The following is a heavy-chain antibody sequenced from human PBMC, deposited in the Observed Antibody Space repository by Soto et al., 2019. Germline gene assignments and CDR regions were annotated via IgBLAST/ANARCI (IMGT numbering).Heavy chain of an antibody. Sequence: ASVKVSCKASGYTFTSYDINWVRQATGQGLEWMGWMNPNSGNTGYAQRFQGRVTMTRNTSISTAYMELSSLRSEDTAVYYCARDGFTSQLVRDYYYYGMDVWGQGTTVTVSS. V-gene: IGHV1-8*01. CDR2: MNPNSGNT. D-gene: IGHD6-13*01. J-gene: IGHJ6*02. CDR1: GYTFTSYD. CDR3: ARDGFTSQLVRDYYYYGMDV.